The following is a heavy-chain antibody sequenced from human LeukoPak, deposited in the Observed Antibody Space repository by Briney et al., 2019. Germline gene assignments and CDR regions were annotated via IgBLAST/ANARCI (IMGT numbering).Heavy chain of an antibody. CDR2: IRDSGSST. CDR3: AKYGPQDSGSSHFDY. J-gene: IGHJ4*02. D-gene: IGHD1-26*01. V-gene: IGHV3-23*01. CDR1: GFTFSSYA. Sequence: GGALRLSCAASGFTFSSYAMSWVRQAPGKGLEWVSAIRDSGSSTHYADSVKGRFTTSRDNSKNTLFLQMNSLRAEDTAIYYSAKYGPQDSGSSHFDYWGQGALVTVSS.